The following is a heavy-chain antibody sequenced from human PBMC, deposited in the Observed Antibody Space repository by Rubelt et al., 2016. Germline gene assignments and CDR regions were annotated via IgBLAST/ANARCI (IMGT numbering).Heavy chain of an antibody. D-gene: IGHD6-13*01. CDR3: ARHRGQQLVGAGWFDP. CDR2: IDPSDSYT. Sequence: MGRIDPSDSYTNYSPSFQGHVTISADKSISTAYLQWSSLKASDTAMYYCARHRGQQLVGAGWFDPWGQGTLVTVSS. V-gene: IGHV5-10-1*01. J-gene: IGHJ5*02.